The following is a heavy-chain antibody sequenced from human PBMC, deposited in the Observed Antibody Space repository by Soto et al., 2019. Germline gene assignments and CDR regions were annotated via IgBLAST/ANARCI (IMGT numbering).Heavy chain of an antibody. Sequence: ASEKVSWKASGYTFTGYYMHWVRQAPGQGLEWMGWINPNSGGTNYAQKFQGRVTMTRDTSISTAYMELSRLRSDDTAVYYCAGVYCTNGVCFDYWGQGTLVTVSS. J-gene: IGHJ4*02. CDR3: AGVYCTNGVCFDY. V-gene: IGHV1-2*02. CDR1: GYTFTGYY. D-gene: IGHD2-8*01. CDR2: INPNSGGT.